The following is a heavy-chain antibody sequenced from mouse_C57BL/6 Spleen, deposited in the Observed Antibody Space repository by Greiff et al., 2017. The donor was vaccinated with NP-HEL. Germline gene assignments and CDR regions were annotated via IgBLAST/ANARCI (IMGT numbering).Heavy chain of an antibody. CDR3: ARYFLTTGVDYWYFDV. CDR2: INPNNGGT. Sequence: EVKLQESGPELVKPGASVKIPCKASGYTFTDYNMDWVKQSHGKSLEWIGDINPNNGGTIYNQKFKGKATLTVDKSSSTAYMELRSLTSEDTAVYYCARYFLTTGVDYWYFDVWGTGTTVTVSS. D-gene: IGHD1-1*01. V-gene: IGHV1-18*01. CDR1: GYTFTDYN. J-gene: IGHJ1*03.